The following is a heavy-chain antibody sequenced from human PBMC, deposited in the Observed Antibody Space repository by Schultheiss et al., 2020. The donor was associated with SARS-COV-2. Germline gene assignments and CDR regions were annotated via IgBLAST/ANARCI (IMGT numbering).Heavy chain of an antibody. CDR2: MKEDGSEK. V-gene: IGHV3-7*01. J-gene: IGHJ4*02. CDR1: GFTFSSYS. Sequence: GESLKISCAASGFTFSSYSMNWVRQAPGKGLEWVANMKEDGSEKYYVDSVKGRFTISRDNAKNSLFLQMNSLRAEDTAVYYCARGYCSGGSCQRGYWGQGTLVTVSS. D-gene: IGHD2-15*01. CDR3: ARGYCSGGSCQRGY.